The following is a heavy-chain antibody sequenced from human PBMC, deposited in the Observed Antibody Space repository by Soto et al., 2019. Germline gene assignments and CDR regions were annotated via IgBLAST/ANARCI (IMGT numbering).Heavy chain of an antibody. D-gene: IGHD2-8*01. V-gene: IGHV3-74*01. CDR3: ARVPIGKYGVWNY. CDR2: INPGGTIT. J-gene: IGHJ4*02. CDR1: GFTFSSYW. Sequence: EEQLVESGGGLVQPGGSLRLSCAASGFTFSSYWMHWVRQAPGKGLVWVSRINPGGTITDYADSVKGRFTISRDNAKNTVYLQVNSLRGDDTAEYFFARVPIGKYGVWNYWGQGTLVTVSS.